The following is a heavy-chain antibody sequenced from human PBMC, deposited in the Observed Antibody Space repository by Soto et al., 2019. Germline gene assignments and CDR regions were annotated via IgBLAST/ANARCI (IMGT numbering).Heavy chain of an antibody. J-gene: IGHJ5*02. CDR1: GGSISSYY. CDR2: IYYSGST. Sequence: SETLSLTCTVSGGSISSYYWSWIRQPPGKGLEWIGYIYYSGSTNYNPSLKSRVTISVDTSKNQFSLKLSSVTAADTAVYYCATWNYDILTGYSPNNWFDPWGQGTLVTVSS. D-gene: IGHD3-9*01. CDR3: ATWNYDILTGYSPNNWFDP. V-gene: IGHV4-59*08.